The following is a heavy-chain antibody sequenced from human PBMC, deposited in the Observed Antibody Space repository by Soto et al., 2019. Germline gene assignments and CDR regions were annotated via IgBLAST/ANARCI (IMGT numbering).Heavy chain of an antibody. V-gene: IGHV4-34*01. J-gene: IGHJ5*02. CDR3: ARVFVVVTARNWFDP. CDR1: GGSFSGYY. D-gene: IGHD2-21*02. CDR2: INHSGST. Sequence: ETLSLSGSVHGGSFSGYYWSWIRQPPGKGLEWIGEINHSGSTNYNPSLKSRVTISVDTSKNQFSLTLSSVTAADTAVYYCARVFVVVTARNWFDPWGQGTLVTVSS.